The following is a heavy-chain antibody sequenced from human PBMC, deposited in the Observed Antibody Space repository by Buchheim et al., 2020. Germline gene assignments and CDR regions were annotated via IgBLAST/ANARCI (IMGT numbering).Heavy chain of an antibody. D-gene: IGHD3-3*01. V-gene: IGHV3-48*01. CDR1: GFTFSSYS. CDR2: ISSSSSTI. Sequence: EVQLVESGGGLVQPGGSLRLSCAASGFTFSSYSMNWVRQAPGKGLEWVSYISSSSSTIYYADSVKGRFTISRANAKNSLYLQMNSLRAEDTAVYYCARDRADFWSGYYSGWFDPWGQGTL. J-gene: IGHJ5*02. CDR3: ARDRADFWSGYYSGWFDP.